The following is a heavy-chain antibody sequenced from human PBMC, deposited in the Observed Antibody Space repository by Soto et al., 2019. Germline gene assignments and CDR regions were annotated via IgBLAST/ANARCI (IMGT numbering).Heavy chain of an antibody. D-gene: IGHD6-13*01. CDR1: GFTFSSYA. CDR2: ISGSGGST. J-gene: IGHJ5*02. Sequence: EVQLLESGGGLVQPGGSLRLSCAASGFTFSSYAMSWVRQAPGKGLEWVSAISGSGGSTYYTDSVKGRFTISRDNSKNTLYLPMNSLRAEDTAVYYCAKAPVGQLVNWFAPWGQGTLVTVSS. CDR3: AKAPVGQLVNWFAP. V-gene: IGHV3-23*01.